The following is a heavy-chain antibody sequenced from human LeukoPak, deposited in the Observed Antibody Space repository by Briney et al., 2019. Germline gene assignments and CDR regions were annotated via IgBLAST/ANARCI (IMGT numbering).Heavy chain of an antibody. V-gene: IGHV3-23*01. CDR1: GFTFSSYA. J-gene: IGHJ4*02. CDR3: AKVTIFGVVIIRSGHYVDY. Sequence: GGSLRLSCAASGFTFSSYAMSWVRQAPGKGLEWVSAISGSGGSTYYADSVKGRFTISRDNSKNTLYLQMNSLRAEDAAVYYCAKVTIFGVVIIRSGHYVDYWGQGTLVTVSS. D-gene: IGHD3-3*01. CDR2: ISGSGGST.